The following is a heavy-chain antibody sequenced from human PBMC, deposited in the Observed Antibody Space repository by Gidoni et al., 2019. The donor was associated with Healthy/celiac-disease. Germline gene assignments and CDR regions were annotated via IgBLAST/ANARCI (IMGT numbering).Heavy chain of an antibody. D-gene: IGHD5-12*01. Sequence: EVQLVASGGGLVQPGGSLRLSCAASGFTVSSNYMLWVRQAPGKGLEWVSVIYSGGSTYYADSVKGRCTISRDNSKNTLYLQMNSLRAEDTAVYYCARDQNMATIEAFDIWGQGTMVTVSS. CDR1: GFTVSSNY. V-gene: IGHV3-66*01. J-gene: IGHJ3*02. CDR2: IYSGGST. CDR3: ARDQNMATIEAFDI.